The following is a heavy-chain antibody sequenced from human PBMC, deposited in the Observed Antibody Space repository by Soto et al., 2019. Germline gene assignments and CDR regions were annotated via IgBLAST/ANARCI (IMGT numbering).Heavy chain of an antibody. CDR3: TSSYSTSSSPDY. CDR1: GGSMRNYY. CDR2: VYHSGST. J-gene: IGHJ4*01. D-gene: IGHD6-6*01. Sequence: SETLSLTCSVSGGSMRNYYWNWIRQPPGRGLEWIGYVYHSGSTNYNPSLKSRVSMSVDVSRNHFSLTLHSVTAADTAVYFCTSSYSTSSSPDYWGHGPLLTVST. V-gene: IGHV4-59*01.